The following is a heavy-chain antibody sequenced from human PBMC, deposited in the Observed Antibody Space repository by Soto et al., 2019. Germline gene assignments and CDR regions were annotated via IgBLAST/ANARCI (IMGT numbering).Heavy chain of an antibody. D-gene: IGHD2-2*01. CDR1: GGSMSGYY. Sequence: SETLSVTWSVSGGSMSGYYWSWIRQPPGKGLEWIGNMYYSGITNYNPSLKSRVSISVETSKNQFSLKLSSVTAADTAVYYCARDGLHCTTTSGPGPCFAPWGQGTLVTVSS. V-gene: IGHV4-59*01. CDR2: MYYSGIT. CDR3: ARDGLHCTTTSGPGPCFAP. J-gene: IGHJ5*02.